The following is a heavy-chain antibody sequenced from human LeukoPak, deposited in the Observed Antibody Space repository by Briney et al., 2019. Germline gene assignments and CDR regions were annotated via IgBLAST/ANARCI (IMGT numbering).Heavy chain of an antibody. Sequence: PSETLSLTCTVSGGSISSGDYYWSWIRQHPGKGLEWIGYIYHSGGTYYNPSLKSRLAISVDSSKNQFSLRLSSVTAADTAVYYCAGSYYDILTDYYNNCFDPWGQGTLVTVSS. J-gene: IGHJ5*02. CDR1: GGSISSGDYY. CDR2: IYHSGGT. D-gene: IGHD3-9*01. V-gene: IGHV4-31*03. CDR3: AGSYYDILTDYYNNCFDP.